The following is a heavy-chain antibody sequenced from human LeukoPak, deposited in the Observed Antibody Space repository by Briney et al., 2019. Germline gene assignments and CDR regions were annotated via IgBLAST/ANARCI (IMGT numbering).Heavy chain of an antibody. CDR3: AKGKYDSSGYSRGSSDS. J-gene: IGHJ4*02. CDR1: GFTFSSYA. CDR2: ISDSGDST. D-gene: IGHD3-22*01. V-gene: IGHV3-23*01. Sequence: GGSLRLSCAASGFTFSSYAMSWVRQAPGKGLEWVSAISDSGDSTYYADSVKGRFTISRDNSKNTLYLQMNSLRAEDTAVYYCAKGKYDSSGYSRGSSDSWGQGTLVTVSS.